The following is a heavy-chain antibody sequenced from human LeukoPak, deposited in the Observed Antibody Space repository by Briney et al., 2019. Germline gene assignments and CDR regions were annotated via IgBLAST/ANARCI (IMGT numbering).Heavy chain of an antibody. V-gene: IGHV4-61*02. J-gene: IGHJ5*02. CDR2: IYTGGST. Sequence: PSETLSLTCTVPGGSISSGSYYWSWIRQPAGKGLEWIGRIYTGGSTNYNPSLKSRVTISVDTSKNQFSLKLSSVTAADTAVYFCARGYSYGTNWFDPWGQGTLVTVSS. CDR3: ARGYSYGTNWFDP. D-gene: IGHD5-18*01. CDR1: GGSISSGSYY.